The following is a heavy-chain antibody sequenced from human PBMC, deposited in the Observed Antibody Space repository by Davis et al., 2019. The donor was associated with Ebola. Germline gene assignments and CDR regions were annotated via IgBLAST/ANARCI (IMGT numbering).Heavy chain of an antibody. J-gene: IGHJ4*02. CDR1: GFTFSSYG. D-gene: IGHD1-14*01. V-gene: IGHV3-30*18. Sequence: GGSLRSSCAPSGFTFSSYGMHWLRQAPGKGLEWLAVISYDGSNKYYADPVKGRFPISRDNSKNTLYLQMNSLRADDTDVYYCAKLYNVGYWGQGTLVTVSS. CDR3: AKLYNVGY. CDR2: ISYDGSNK.